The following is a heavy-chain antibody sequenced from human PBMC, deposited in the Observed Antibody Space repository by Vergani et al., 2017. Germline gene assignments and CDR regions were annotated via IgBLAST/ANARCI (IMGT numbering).Heavy chain of an antibody. CDR3: GMYCSSPTCGTHPRVQNYGMDV. V-gene: IGHV3-21*04. J-gene: IGHJ6*02. D-gene: IGHD2-2*01. CDR2: ISSSSSYI. Sequence: VQLVESGGGLVKRGGSLRLSCAASGFTFSSYSMNWVRQAPGKGLEWVSSISSSSSYIHYSDSLKGRFTISRDNAKSSLYLQMNSLRAEDTALYYCGMYCSSPTCGTHPRVQNYGMDVWGQGTTVTVS. CDR1: GFTFSSYS.